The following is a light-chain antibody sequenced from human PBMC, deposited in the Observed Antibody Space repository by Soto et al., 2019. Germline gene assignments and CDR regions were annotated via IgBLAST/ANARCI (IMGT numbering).Light chain of an antibody. CDR1: QNIYTW. V-gene: IGKV1-5*03. CDR3: QQSYRTPT. J-gene: IGKJ5*01. CDR2: KAS. Sequence: DYQVTQSPSTLSASVGDRVTITCRASQNIYTWLAWYQQKPGIAPKLLIHKASTLESGVPSRFSGSGSGTDYTLTISSLQPEDFATYYCQQSYRTPTFGQGTRLEIK.